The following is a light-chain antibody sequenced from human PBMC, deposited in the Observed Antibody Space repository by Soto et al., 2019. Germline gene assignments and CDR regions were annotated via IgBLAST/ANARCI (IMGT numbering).Light chain of an antibody. CDR2: ENN. V-gene: IGLV1-51*02. Sequence: QSVLTQPPSVSAAPGQKVTISCSGSSSNIGNNYVSWYQQLPGTAPKLLLYENNKRPSGIPDRFSGSKSGTSATLGITGLQTGDEADYYCGTWDSSLSAVFGGGTQLTVL. J-gene: IGLJ7*01. CDR3: GTWDSSLSAV. CDR1: SSNIGNNY.